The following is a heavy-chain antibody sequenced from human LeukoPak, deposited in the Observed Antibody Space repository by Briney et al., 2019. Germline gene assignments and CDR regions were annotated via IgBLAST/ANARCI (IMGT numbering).Heavy chain of an antibody. Sequence: TSETLSLTCAIYGGSFSGYYWSWIRQPPGKGLEWIGSIYYSGSTYYNPSLKSRVTISVDTSKNQFSLKLNSVTAADTAVYYCARGTSVAGADWGQGTLVTVSS. V-gene: IGHV4-34*01. CDR3: ARGTSVAGAD. D-gene: IGHD6-19*01. CDR1: GGSFSGYY. CDR2: IYYSGST. J-gene: IGHJ4*02.